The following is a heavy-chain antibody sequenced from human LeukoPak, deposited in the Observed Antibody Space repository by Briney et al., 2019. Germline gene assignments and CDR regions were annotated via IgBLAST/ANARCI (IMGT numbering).Heavy chain of an antibody. Sequence: GRSLRLSCAASGLTFSSYGMHWVRQAPGKGLEWVSSISSSSSYIYYADSVKGRFTISRDYAKNSLYLQMNSLRAEDTAVYYCARDTYDILTGYYKWAFDIWGQGTMVTVSS. D-gene: IGHD3-9*01. CDR1: GLTFSSYG. CDR2: ISSSSSYI. CDR3: ARDTYDILTGYYKWAFDI. V-gene: IGHV3-21*06. J-gene: IGHJ3*02.